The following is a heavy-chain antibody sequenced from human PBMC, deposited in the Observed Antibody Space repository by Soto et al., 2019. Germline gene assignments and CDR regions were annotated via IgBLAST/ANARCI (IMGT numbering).Heavy chain of an antibody. Sequence: EVQLLESGGGLVQPGGSLRLSCAASGFSFSTYAMSWVRQAPGKGLEWVSGISAGGGNTYYADSVRGRFTISRDNSKNTVDLQISSLTAEDTAIYYCAKHSEYQLLSWLDPWGLGTLVTVSS. CDR1: GFSFSTYA. V-gene: IGHV3-23*01. CDR2: ISAGGGNT. CDR3: AKHSEYQLLSWLDP. J-gene: IGHJ5*02. D-gene: IGHD2-2*01.